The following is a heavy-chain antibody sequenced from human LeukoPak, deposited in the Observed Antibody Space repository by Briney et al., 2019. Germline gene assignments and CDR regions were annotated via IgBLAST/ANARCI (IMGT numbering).Heavy chain of an antibody. V-gene: IGHV3-7*03. CDR2: IKQDGSDR. D-gene: IGHD6-19*01. Sequence: GGSLRLSCGASGFTFRNYWMSWVRQAPGTGQEWVANIKQDGSDRNYVTSVRGRFTISRDNAESSLFLQMNSLRAEDTAVYYCVRNLAVAGTCFDSWGQGTLVTVSS. CDR3: VRNLAVAGTCFDS. CDR1: GFTFRNYW. J-gene: IGHJ4*02.